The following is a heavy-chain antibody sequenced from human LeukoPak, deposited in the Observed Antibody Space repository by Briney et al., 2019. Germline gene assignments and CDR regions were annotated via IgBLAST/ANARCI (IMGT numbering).Heavy chain of an antibody. D-gene: IGHD3-22*01. V-gene: IGHV4-30-2*01. CDR1: GGSISSGGYS. J-gene: IGHJ5*02. CDR2: IYHSGST. Sequence: NPSETLSLTCAVSGGSISSGGYSWSWIRQPPGKGLEWIGYIYHSGSTYYNPSLKSRVTISVDRSKNQFSLKLSSVTAADTAVYYCAREVSRVGYYYDSSGYYNWFDPWGQGTLVTVSS. CDR3: AREVSRVGYYYDSSGYYNWFDP.